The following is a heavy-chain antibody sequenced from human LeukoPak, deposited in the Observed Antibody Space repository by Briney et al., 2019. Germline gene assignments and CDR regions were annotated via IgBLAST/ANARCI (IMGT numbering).Heavy chain of an antibody. J-gene: IGHJ4*02. D-gene: IGHD3-3*01. CDR1: GFTFSDYY. CDR3: ARVPYYDFWSGYLADY. V-gene: IGHV3-11*04. Sequence: GGSLRLSCAASGFTFSDYYMSWIRQAPGKGLEWVSYISSSGSTIYYADSVRGRFTISRDNAKNSLYLQMNSLRAEDTAVYHCARVPYYDFWSGYLADYWGQGTLVTASS. CDR2: ISSSGSTI.